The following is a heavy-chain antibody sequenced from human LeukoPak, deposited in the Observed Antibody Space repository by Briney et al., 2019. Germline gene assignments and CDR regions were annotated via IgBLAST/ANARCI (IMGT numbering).Heavy chain of an antibody. CDR2: IYSGGGT. D-gene: IGHD3-22*01. J-gene: IGHJ1*01. CDR1: GFTISTNY. CDR3: ARGPFDGSGYYFAYFHH. Sequence: PGGSLRLSCAASGFTISTNYMSWVRQAPGKGLEWVSVIYSGGGTHYADSVKGRFTISRDTSKNTLYLQMVGLRAEDTAVYYCARGPFDGSGYYFAYFHHWGQGTPVTVSS. V-gene: IGHV3-66*01.